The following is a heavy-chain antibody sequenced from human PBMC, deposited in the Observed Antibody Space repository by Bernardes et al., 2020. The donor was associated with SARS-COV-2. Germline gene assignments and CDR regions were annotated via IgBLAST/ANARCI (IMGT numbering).Heavy chain of an antibody. D-gene: IGHD5-12*01. CDR3: ARLTKHIVATYYFDY. CDR1: GRPFSGYY. J-gene: IGHJ4*02. Sequence: SEPLSLICAVYGRPFSGYYWSWLRQPPGKGLEWIGEISQSGNTNYNPSLKSRVTISVDTSKNQFSLKLSPVTAAETAVYFCARLTKHIVATYYFDYWGQGTLVTVSS. V-gene: IGHV4-34*01. CDR2: ISQSGNT.